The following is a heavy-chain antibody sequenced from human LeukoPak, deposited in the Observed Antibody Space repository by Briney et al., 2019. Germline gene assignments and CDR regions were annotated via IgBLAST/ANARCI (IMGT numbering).Heavy chain of an antibody. Sequence: GGSLRLSCAASGFTFSSYDMHWVRQATGKGLEWVSAIGTAGDTYYPGSVKGRFTISRENAKNSLYLQMNSLGAGDTAVYYCARDEDIAAAGPIPYWGQGTLVTVSS. CDR3: ARDEDIAAAGPIPY. V-gene: IGHV3-13*01. CDR1: GFTFSSYD. CDR2: IGTAGDT. D-gene: IGHD6-13*01. J-gene: IGHJ4*02.